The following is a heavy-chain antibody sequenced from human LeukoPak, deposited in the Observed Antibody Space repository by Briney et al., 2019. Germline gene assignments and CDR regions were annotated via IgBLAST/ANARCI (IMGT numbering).Heavy chain of an antibody. CDR3: ARDDPYSSRPFDP. V-gene: IGHV4-59*01. CDR1: GGSISNYY. J-gene: IGHJ5*02. Sequence: SETLSLTCTVSGGSISNYYWSWIRQPPGKGLEWIGYIHYSGSTNYNPSLKSRVTISVDTSKNQFSLKLNSVTAADTAVYYCARDDPYSSRPFDPWGQGTLVTVSS. D-gene: IGHD6-13*01. CDR2: IHYSGST.